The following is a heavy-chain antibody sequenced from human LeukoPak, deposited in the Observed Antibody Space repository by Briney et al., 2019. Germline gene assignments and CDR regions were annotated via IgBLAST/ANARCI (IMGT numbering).Heavy chain of an antibody. D-gene: IGHD3-10*01. CDR3: AKYHGFHFFDY. CDR2: ISYDGSNK. Sequence: PGGSLRLSCAASGFTFSSYGMHWVRQAPGKGLEWVAVISYDGSNKYYGDSVKGRFTISRDNSKDTLYLQMNSLRAEDTAVYNCAKYHGFHFFDYWGQGTLVTVSS. J-gene: IGHJ4*02. CDR1: GFTFSSYG. V-gene: IGHV3-30*18.